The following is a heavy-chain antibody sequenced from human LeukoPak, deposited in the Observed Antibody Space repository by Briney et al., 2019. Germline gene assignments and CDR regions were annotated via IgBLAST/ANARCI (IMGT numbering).Heavy chain of an antibody. V-gene: IGHV3-48*03. J-gene: IGHJ3*02. CDR1: GFTFRGYE. CDR2: ISISGNNI. Sequence: GGSLRLSCAASGFTFRGYEMNWVRQAPGKGLELISYISISGNNIYYADSVKGRFTISRDNAKNSLYLQVNSLRAEDTAVYYCARWGRSGYSYNAFDIWGLGTMVTVSS. D-gene: IGHD3-3*01. CDR3: ARWGRSGYSYNAFDI.